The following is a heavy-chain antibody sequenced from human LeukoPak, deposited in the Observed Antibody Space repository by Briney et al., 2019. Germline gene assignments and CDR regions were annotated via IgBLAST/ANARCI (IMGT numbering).Heavy chain of an antibody. V-gene: IGHV4-34*01. CDR2: INHSGST. Sequence: SQTLSLTCTVSGGSFSSGGYYWSWIRQPPGKGLEWIGEINHSGSTNYNPSLKSRVTISVDTSKNQFSLKLSSVTAADTAVYYCARSGGYSGYDSGDNKDAFDIWGQGTMVTVSS. CDR1: GGSFSSGGYY. CDR3: ARSGGYSGYDSGDNKDAFDI. D-gene: IGHD5-12*01. J-gene: IGHJ3*02.